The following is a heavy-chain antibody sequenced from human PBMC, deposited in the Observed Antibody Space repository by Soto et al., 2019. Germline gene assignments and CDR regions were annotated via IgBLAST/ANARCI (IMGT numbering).Heavy chain of an antibody. D-gene: IGHD1-1*01. Sequence: QVQLQQWGAGLLKPSETLSLTCAVFGGSVNSGNYYWSWIRQPPGKGLEWIGEMSHSGGTHFNPSLTSRVTISVDTSKKQFSLKMSSVTAADTALYYCARVERGTATTVVDAFDIWGPGTMVTVSS. CDR3: ARVERGTATTVVDAFDI. CDR1: GGSVNSGNYY. J-gene: IGHJ3*02. V-gene: IGHV4-34*01. CDR2: MSHSGGT.